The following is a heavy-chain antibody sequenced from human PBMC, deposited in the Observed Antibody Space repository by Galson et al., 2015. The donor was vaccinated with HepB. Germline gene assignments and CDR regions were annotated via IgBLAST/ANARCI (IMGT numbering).Heavy chain of an antibody. J-gene: IGHJ5*02. Sequence: SLRLSCAASGFHFRNHVMTWVRQAPGKGLEWVASLSGSGAITYYADPVKGRFTISRDNLNSRIFLQMKRLRVEDTALYYCAKESVSGTYVPTYADSWGQGTLDTVSS. CDR2: LSGSGAIT. CDR3: AKESVSGTYVPTYADS. V-gene: IGHV3-23*01. CDR1: GFHFRNHV. D-gene: IGHD1-26*01.